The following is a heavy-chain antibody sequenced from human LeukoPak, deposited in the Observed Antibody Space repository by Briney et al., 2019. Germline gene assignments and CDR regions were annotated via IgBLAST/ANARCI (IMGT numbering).Heavy chain of an antibody. D-gene: IGHD6-13*01. CDR3: ARIGGDSSTAYYYYYMDV. CDR2: FSSSGST. Sequence: SETLSLTCSVSGDSITYFYWSWIRQAAGKGLEWIGRFSSSGSTDYNASLKSRVTMSVDTSKNQFSLKLSSVTAADTAVYYCARIGGDSSTAYYYYYMDVWGKGTTVTISS. J-gene: IGHJ6*03. CDR1: GDSITYFY. V-gene: IGHV4-4*07.